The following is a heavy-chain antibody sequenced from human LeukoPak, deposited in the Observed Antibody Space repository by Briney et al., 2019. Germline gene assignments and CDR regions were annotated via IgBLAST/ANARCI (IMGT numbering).Heavy chain of an antibody. J-gene: IGHJ5*02. V-gene: IGHV1-2*02. Sequence: ASVKVSCKASGDSFTGYYMHWVRQAPGQRLEWKGWINPNTGGTNYAQKFKGKVTMTRDTSISTAYMELSSLRSDDTAVYYCARDYIAVAVLGPDVTWFDPWGQGTLVTVSS. CDR1: GDSFTGYY. CDR2: INPNTGGT. D-gene: IGHD6-19*01. CDR3: ARDYIAVAVLGPDVTWFDP.